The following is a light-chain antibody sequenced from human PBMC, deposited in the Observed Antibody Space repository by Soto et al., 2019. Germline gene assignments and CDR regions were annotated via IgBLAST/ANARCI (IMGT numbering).Light chain of an antibody. CDR2: DAS. CDR3: QQYNNWPPWT. CDR1: QALSNY. V-gene: IGKV1D-13*01. Sequence: IQLTQSPSVLSASVGDTVTITCRASQALSNYLAWYQQKPGKAPKLLIYDASSLESGVPSRFSGTGSGTEFTLTISSLQSEDFAVYYCQQYNNWPPWTFGQGTKVDI. J-gene: IGKJ1*01.